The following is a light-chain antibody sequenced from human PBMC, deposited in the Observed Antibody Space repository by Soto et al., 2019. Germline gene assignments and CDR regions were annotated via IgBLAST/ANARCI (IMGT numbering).Light chain of an antibody. V-gene: IGKV1-39*01. J-gene: IGKJ1*01. CDR2: AAF. CDR1: QSISSY. Sequence: DIQMTQSPSSLSASVGDRVAITCRSSQSISSYLNWYQQKPGKAPKLLIYAAFSLQSGVPSRFSGSGSGTDFTLTISSLQPEDFATYYCQHSYTTPPWTFGQGTKVDIK. CDR3: QHSYTTPPWT.